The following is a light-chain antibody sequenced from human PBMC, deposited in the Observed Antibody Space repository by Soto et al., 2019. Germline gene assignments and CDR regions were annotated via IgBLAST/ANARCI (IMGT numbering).Light chain of an antibody. CDR2: QDS. J-gene: IGLJ2*01. CDR1: KLGDKY. CDR3: QAWDSSTGVV. Sequence: SYELTQPPSVSVSPGQTASITCSGDKLGDKYACWYQQKPGQSPVLVISQDSRRPSGIPERFSGTNSGNTATLTISGTQAMDEADYYCQAWDSSTGVVFGGGTQLTVL. V-gene: IGLV3-1*01.